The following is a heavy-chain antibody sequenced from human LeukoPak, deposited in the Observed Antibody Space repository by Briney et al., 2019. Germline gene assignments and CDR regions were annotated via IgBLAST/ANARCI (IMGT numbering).Heavy chain of an antibody. CDR3: AKRDLYYQYMDV. V-gene: IGHV3-30*02. CDR2: IHYDGSNN. J-gene: IGHJ6*03. CDR1: GFTFSSYA. D-gene: IGHD5-24*01. Sequence: PGGSLRLSCAASGFTFSSYAMHWVRQAPGKGLEWVAFIHYDGSNNYYADSVKGRFTISRDNSKNTLYLQMNILRADDTAVYYCAKRDLYYQYMDVWGKGTTVIVSS.